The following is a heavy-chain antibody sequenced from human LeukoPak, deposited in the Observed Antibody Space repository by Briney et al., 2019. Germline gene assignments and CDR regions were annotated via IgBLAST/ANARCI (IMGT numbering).Heavy chain of an antibody. CDR2: IYYSGST. V-gene: IGHV4-59*01. Sequence: RSSETLSLTCIVSGGSISSYYWSWIRQPPGKGLEWIGYIYYSGSTNYNPSLKSRVTISVDTSKNQFSLKLSSVTAADTAVYYCARSEMYYYDSSGYYPKYFQHWGQGTLVTVSS. CDR1: GGSISSYY. D-gene: IGHD3-22*01. CDR3: ARSEMYYYDSSGYYPKYFQH. J-gene: IGHJ1*01.